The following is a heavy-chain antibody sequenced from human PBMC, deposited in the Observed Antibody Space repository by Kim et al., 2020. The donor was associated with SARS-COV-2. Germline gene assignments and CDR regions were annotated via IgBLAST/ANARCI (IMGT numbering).Heavy chain of an antibody. J-gene: IGHJ6*02. CDR2: INHSGST. V-gene: IGHV4-34*01. Sequence: SETLSLTCAVYGGSFSGYYWSWIRQPPGKGLEWIGEINHSGSTNYNPSLKSRVTISVDTSKNQFSLKLSSVTAADTAVYYCARGRTVVTPWDTGSYYYYGMDVWGQGTTVTVSS. CDR1: GGSFSGYY. D-gene: IGHD1-26*01. CDR3: ARGRTVVTPWDTGSYYYYGMDV.